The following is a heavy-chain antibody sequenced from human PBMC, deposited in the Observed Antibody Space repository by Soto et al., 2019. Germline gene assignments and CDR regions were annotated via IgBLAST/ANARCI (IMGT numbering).Heavy chain of an antibody. CDR3: ATHILTGYYYYFYMDV. J-gene: IGHJ6*03. D-gene: IGHD3-9*01. V-gene: IGHV1-3*01. CDR1: GYTFANYA. Sequence: QVQLVQSGAEVKKPGASVKVSCKASGYTFANYAIQWVRQAPGQRLEWMGWINAGNGNIEYSQRFQGRVTITRDTSATTVCMELSSLRSEDTAVYYCATHILTGYYYYFYMDVWGKGTTVTVSS. CDR2: INAGNGNI.